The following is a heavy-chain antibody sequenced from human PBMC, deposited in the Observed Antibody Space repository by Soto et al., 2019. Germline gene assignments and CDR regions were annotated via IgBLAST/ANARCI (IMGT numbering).Heavy chain of an antibody. CDR3: VRHRLPTREFDY. D-gene: IGHD1-26*01. J-gene: IGHJ4*02. Sequence: PGGSLRLSCAASGFTFSSYSMNWVRQAPGKGLEWVSSLSSSSGHIYYADSVKGRFTISRDNAKNSLYLQMNSLRAEDTAVYYCVRHRLPTREFDYWGQGTLVTVSS. CDR2: LSSSSGHI. CDR1: GFTFSSYS. V-gene: IGHV3-21*01.